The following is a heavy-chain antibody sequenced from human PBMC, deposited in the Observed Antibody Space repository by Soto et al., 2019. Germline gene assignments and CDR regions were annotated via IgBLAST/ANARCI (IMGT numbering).Heavy chain of an antibody. Sequence: VQLVESGGGVVQPGRSLRLSCAASGFTFSSYAMHWVRQAPGKGLEWVAVISYDGSNKYYADSVKGRFTISRDNSKNTLYLQMNSLRAEDKAVYYCARDSKERSSSFPFSYYYYGMDVWGQGTTVTVSS. CDR1: GFTFSSYA. D-gene: IGHD6-6*01. CDR3: ARDSKERSSSFPFSYYYYGMDV. V-gene: IGHV3-30-3*01. J-gene: IGHJ6*02. CDR2: ISYDGSNK.